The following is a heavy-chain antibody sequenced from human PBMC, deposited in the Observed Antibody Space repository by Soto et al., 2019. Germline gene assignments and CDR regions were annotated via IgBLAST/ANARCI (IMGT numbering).Heavy chain of an antibody. Sequence: EVQLLESGGDLVQPGGSLRLSCAASGFSFSTSSMAWVRQPPGKGLEWVSAISPSASDTLYADSVKGRFTISRDNCQNTLFLHMPSLRADDTAVYYCAKGGYTFAYEWGQGALVTVSS. CDR2: ISPSASDT. J-gene: IGHJ4*02. CDR1: GFSFSTSS. D-gene: IGHD5-18*01. CDR3: AKGGYTFAYE. V-gene: IGHV3-23*01.